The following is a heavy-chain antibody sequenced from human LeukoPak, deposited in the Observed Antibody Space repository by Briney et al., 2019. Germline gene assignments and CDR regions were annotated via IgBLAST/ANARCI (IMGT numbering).Heavy chain of an antibody. CDR2: ISWNGNSI. CDR1: GFTFDDYA. V-gene: IGHV3-9*01. Sequence: GGSLRLSCAASGFTFDDYAMHWVRQAPGKGLEWVSGISWNGNSIGYADSVKGRSTISRDNAKNSLYLQMNSLRAEDTALYYCAKSSRGATDYWGQGTLVTVSS. D-gene: IGHD1-26*01. J-gene: IGHJ4*02. CDR3: AKSSRGATDY.